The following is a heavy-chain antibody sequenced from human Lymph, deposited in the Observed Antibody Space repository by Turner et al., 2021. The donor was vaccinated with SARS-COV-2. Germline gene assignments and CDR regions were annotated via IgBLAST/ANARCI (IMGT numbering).Heavy chain of an antibody. J-gene: IGHJ6*02. Sequence: QVQLVQSGAVVKKPGSSVRVSCKASGGTFSSYTLGWVRQAPGRAIEWMGGIIPIFGTANYAQKFQGKVTITADESTSTAYMELRSLRSADTAVYYCARLGSSVVPYYYYGMDVWGQGTTVTVSS. V-gene: IGHV1-69*01. CDR1: GGTFSSYT. CDR3: ARLGSSVVPYYYYGMDV. CDR2: IIPIFGTA. D-gene: IGHD3-22*01.